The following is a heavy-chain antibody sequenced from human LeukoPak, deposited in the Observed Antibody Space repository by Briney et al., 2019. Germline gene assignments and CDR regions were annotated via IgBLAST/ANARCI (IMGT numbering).Heavy chain of an antibody. CDR3: AKDRGVTVAARPPHDY. CDR2: ISGSGGST. J-gene: IGHJ4*02. V-gene: IGHV3-23*01. D-gene: IGHD6-6*01. CDR1: GVTFSSYA. Sequence: GGSLRLSCAASGVTFSSYAMSWVRQAPGKGLEWVSAISGSGGSTYYADSVKGRFTISRDNSKNTLYLQMNSLRAEDTAVYYCAKDRGVTVAARPPHDYWGQGTLVTVSS.